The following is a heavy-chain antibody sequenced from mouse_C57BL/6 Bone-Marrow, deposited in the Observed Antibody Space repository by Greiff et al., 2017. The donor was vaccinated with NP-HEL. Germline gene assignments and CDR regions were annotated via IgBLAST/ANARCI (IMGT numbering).Heavy chain of an antibody. J-gene: IGHJ4*01. V-gene: IGHV5-6*01. CDR2: ISSGGSYT. CDR1: GFTFSSYG. CDR3: ARQGYYGNAMDY. Sequence: EVMLVESGGDLVKPGGSLKLSCAASGFTFSSYGMSWVRQTPDKRLEWVATISSGGSYTYYPDSVKGRFTISRDNAKNTLYLQMSSLKSEDTAMYYCARQGYYGNAMDYWGQGTSVTVSS. D-gene: IGHD1-1*01.